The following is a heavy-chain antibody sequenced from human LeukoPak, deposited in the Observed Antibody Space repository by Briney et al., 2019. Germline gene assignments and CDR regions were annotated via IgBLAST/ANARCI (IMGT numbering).Heavy chain of an antibody. V-gene: IGHV3-23*01. D-gene: IGHD2-2*02. CDR2: ISGSGGST. J-gene: IGHJ3*02. CDR3: AKEPSYCSSTSCYTVGAFDI. CDR1: GFTFSSYA. Sequence: GGSLRLSCAASGFTFSSYAMSWVRQAPGKGLEWVSAISGSGGSTYYADSVKGRFTISRDNSKNTLYLQMNSLRAEDTAVYYCAKEPSYCSSTSCYTVGAFDIWGQGTMVTVSS.